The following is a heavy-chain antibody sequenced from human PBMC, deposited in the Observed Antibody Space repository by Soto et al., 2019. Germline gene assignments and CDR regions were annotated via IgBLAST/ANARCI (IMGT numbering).Heavy chain of an antibody. CDR3: ARDVERVGAAYGMDV. CDR1: GGSISSGGYY. J-gene: IGHJ6*02. V-gene: IGHV4-31*03. D-gene: IGHD1-26*01. CDR2: IYYSGST. Sequence: PSETLSLTCTVSGGSISSGGYYWSWIRQHPGKGLEWIGYIYYSGSTYYNPSLKSRVTISVDTSKNQFSLKLSSVTAADTAVYYCARDVERVGAAYGMDVWGQGTTVTVSS.